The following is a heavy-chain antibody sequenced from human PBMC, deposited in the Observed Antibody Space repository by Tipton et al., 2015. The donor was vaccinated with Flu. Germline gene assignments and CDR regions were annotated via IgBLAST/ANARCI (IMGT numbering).Heavy chain of an antibody. D-gene: IGHD3-16*01. CDR2: LSYDGSNE. CDR1: GFTFRDYG. V-gene: IGHV3-30*03. CDR3: ARDRWGSLDF. J-gene: IGHJ4*02. Sequence: SLRLSCAASGFTFRDYGMHWVRQAPGKGLEWEAVLSYDGSNEFYGDPVKGRFTISRDHSKNTLYLQMDSLRGEDTAVYYCARDRWGSLDFWGQGTLVTVSS.